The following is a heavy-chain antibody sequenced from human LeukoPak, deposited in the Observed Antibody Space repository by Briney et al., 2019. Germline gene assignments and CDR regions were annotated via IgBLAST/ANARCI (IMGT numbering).Heavy chain of an antibody. CDR2: INTDGSST. Sequence: GGSLRLSCAASGFTFSSYWMHWVRHAPGKGLVWVSRINTDGSSTSYADSVKGRFTISRDNAKNTLYLQMNSLRAEDTAVYYCARGTLGTAIDSPDWGQGTLVTVSS. J-gene: IGHJ4*02. V-gene: IGHV3-74*01. CDR1: GFTFSSYW. CDR3: ARGTLGTAIDSPD. D-gene: IGHD2-2*02.